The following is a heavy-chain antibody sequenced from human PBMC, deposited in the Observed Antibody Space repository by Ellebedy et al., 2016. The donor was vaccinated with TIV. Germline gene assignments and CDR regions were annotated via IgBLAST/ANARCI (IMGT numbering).Heavy chain of an antibody. V-gene: IGHV3-33*01. CDR3: ARVGYYDSSGYLVFGELDY. CDR2: IWYDGSNK. J-gene: IGHJ4*02. CDR1: GFTFSSYG. Sequence: GESLKISXAASGFTFSSYGMHWVRQAPGKGLEWVAVIWYDGSNKYYADSVKGRFTISRDNSKNTLYLQMNSLRAEDTAVYYCARVGYYDSSGYLVFGELDYWGQGTLVTVSS. D-gene: IGHD3-22*01.